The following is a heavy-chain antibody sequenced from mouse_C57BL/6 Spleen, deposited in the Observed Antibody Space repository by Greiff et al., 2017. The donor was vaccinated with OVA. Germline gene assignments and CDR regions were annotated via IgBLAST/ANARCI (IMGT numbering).Heavy chain of an antibody. CDR2: IDPETGGT. V-gene: IGHV1-15*01. J-gene: IGHJ2*01. Sequence: QVQLQQSGAELVRPGASVTLSCKASGYTFTDYEMHWVKQTPVHGLEWIGAIDPETGGTAYNQKFKGKAILTADKSSSTAYMELRSLTSEDSAVYYCHSTLYYFDYWGQGTTLTVSS. CDR3: HSTLYYFDY. D-gene: IGHD2-5*01. CDR1: GYTFTDYE.